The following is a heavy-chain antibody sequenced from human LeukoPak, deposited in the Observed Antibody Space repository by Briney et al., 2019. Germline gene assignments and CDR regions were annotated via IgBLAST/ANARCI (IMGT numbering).Heavy chain of an antibody. CDR1: GGTFSSYA. CDR3: ARGNYYDSSGYYHGRRAFDI. V-gene: IGHV1-69*13. CDR2: IIPIFGTA. Sequence: GASVKVSFKASGGTFSSYAISWVRQAPGQGLEWMGGIIPIFGTANYAQKFQGRVTITADESTSTAYMELSSLRSEDTAVYYCARGNYYDSSGYYHGRRAFDIWGQGTMVTVSS. J-gene: IGHJ3*02. D-gene: IGHD3-22*01.